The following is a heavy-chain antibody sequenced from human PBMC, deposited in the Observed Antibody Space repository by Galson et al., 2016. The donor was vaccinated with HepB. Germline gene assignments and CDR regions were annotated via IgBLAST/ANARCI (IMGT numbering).Heavy chain of an antibody. CDR3: ARDPHALDF. J-gene: IGHJ4*02. CDR2: IYISGST. CDR1: GFIVSSNY. Sequence: SLRLSCAASGFIVSSNYMTWVRQAPGKGLEWVSIIYISGSTYYADSVKGRFTVSRDNAKNSLYLQMNNLRDEDTAVYYCARDPHALDFWGQGTLVTVSS. V-gene: IGHV3-53*01.